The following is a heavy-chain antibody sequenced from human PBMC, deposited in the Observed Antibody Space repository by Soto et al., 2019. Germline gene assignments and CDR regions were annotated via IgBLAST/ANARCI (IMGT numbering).Heavy chain of an antibody. Sequence: QVQLQESGPGLVKPSGTLSLTCTVSGGSMTSSNWWNWVRQSPGKGLEWIGEAHHSGRTNYNPSLKSRVTISVDKSKNHFALKLSSVTAADTAVYYRARSEATGLDYWGQGTLVTVSS. CDR1: GGSMTSSNW. V-gene: IGHV4-4*02. J-gene: IGHJ4*02. CDR3: ARSEATGLDY. CDR2: AHHSGRT. D-gene: IGHD1-26*01.